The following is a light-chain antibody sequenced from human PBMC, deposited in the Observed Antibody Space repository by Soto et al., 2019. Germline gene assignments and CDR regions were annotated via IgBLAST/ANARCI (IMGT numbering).Light chain of an antibody. J-gene: IGKJ1*01. V-gene: IGKV3-20*01. CDR2: GAS. CDR1: QSVRSSF. CDR3: QQYGSSPRT. Sequence: EMVLTQSPGTLSLSPGERATRSCRASQSVRSSFLAWYQQKPGQAPRLLIYGASSRATGIPDRFSGSGSGTDFTLTISRLEPEDFAVYYCQQYGSSPRTFGQGTKVEIK.